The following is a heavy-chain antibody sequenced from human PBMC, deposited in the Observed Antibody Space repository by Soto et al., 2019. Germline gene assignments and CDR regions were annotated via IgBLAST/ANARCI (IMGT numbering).Heavy chain of an antibody. Sequence: GGSLRLSCAASGFTFSIYWMSWVRHAPGKGLEWVANIKQDGSEKYYVDSVKGRFTISRDNAKNSLYLQMNSLRAEDTAVYYCARDSNPYYYDSSGYYPYYYYYYGMDVWGQGTTVTVSS. CDR3: ARDSNPYYYDSSGYYPYYYYYYGMDV. V-gene: IGHV3-7*01. J-gene: IGHJ6*02. CDR2: IKQDGSEK. D-gene: IGHD3-22*01. CDR1: GFTFSIYW.